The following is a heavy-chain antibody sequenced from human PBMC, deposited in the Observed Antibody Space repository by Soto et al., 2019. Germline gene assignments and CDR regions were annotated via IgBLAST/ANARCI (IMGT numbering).Heavy chain of an antibody. CDR1: GGSISSGGYS. CDR3: SRGLVSSSWYRFVS. Sequence: SETLSLTCAVSGGSISSGGYSWSWIRQPPGKGLEWIGYIYHSGSTYYNPSLKSRVTISVDRSKNQFSLKLSSVTAADTAVYFCSRGLVSSSWYRFVSWGQGTLVTVSS. J-gene: IGHJ5*01. D-gene: IGHD6-13*01. V-gene: IGHV4-30-2*01. CDR2: IYHSGST.